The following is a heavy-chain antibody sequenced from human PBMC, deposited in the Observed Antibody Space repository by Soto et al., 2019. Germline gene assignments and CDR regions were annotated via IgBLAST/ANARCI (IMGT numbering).Heavy chain of an antibody. CDR1: GDSISSGDYY. D-gene: IGHD1-7*01. V-gene: IGHV4-30-4*01. J-gene: IGHJ5*02. CDR2: IYYSGTT. Sequence: QVQLQESGPGLVKPSQTLSLTCTVSGDSISSGDYYWSWIRQPPGKGLEWIGYIYYSGTTYYNPSLISRVTISLDTSKNQFYLNLSSVTPADTAVYYCARAHGTSWGQGILVTVPS. CDR3: ARAHGTS.